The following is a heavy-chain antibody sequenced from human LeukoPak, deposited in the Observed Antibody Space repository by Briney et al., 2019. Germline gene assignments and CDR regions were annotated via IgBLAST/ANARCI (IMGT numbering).Heavy chain of an antibody. D-gene: IGHD3-22*01. CDR1: GFTLNNYA. Sequence: PGGSLRLSCAASGFTLNNYAMSWVRQAPGKGLEWVSATSSSDAGTYHADSVRGRFTISRDNSKNTLYLQMNSLRAEDTAVYYCARRDYDSSGAIDYWGQGTLVTVSS. CDR3: ARRDYDSSGAIDY. CDR2: TSSSDAGT. J-gene: IGHJ4*02. V-gene: IGHV3-23*01.